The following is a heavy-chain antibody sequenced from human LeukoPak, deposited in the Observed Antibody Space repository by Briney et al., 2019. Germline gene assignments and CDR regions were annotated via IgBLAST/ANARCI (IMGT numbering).Heavy chain of an antibody. V-gene: IGHV1-8*01. CDR2: INPNSGNT. CDR1: GYPFTSYD. Sequence: ASVKVSFKASGYPFTSYDINWVRPATGQGLAWMGWINPNSGNTGYAQKFQGRVTMTRNTSISTAYMELSSLRSEDTAVYYCARRPTVYYDSSGIIDYWGQGTLVTVSS. D-gene: IGHD3-22*01. J-gene: IGHJ4*02. CDR3: ARRPTVYYDSSGIIDY.